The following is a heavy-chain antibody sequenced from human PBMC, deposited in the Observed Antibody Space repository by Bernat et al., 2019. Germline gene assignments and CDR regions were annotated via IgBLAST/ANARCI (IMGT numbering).Heavy chain of an antibody. CDR1: GGSISGSY. CDR3: ARAGTTGTTQPDY. V-gene: IGHV4-59*01. CDR2: IYDSGAT. D-gene: IGHD1-1*01. J-gene: IGHJ4*02. Sequence: QVQLQESGPGLVRPSETLSLTCTVSGGSISGSYWSWIRQPPGKGLEWIGYIYDSGATNYNPSLKTRVTISVDTSKNQFSLKLSSVTAADTAVYYCARAGTTGTTQPDYWGQGTLVTVSS.